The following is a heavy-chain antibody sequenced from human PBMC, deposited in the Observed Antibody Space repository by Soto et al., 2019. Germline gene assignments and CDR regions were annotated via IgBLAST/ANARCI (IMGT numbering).Heavy chain of an antibody. D-gene: IGHD2-2*03. J-gene: IGHJ5*02. CDR3: ARVLGIVLVPALYNWFDP. CDR2: ISAYNGNT. V-gene: IGHV1-18*01. CDR1: GYTFTSYG. Sequence: ASVKVSCKASGYTFTSYGISWVRQAPGQGLEWMGWISAYNGNTNYAQKLQGRVTMTTDTSTSTAYMELRSLRSDDTAVYYCARVLGIVLVPALYNWFDPWGQGTLVTVSS.